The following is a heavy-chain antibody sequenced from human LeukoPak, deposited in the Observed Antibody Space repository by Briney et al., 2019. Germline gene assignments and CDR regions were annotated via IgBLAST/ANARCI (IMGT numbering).Heavy chain of an antibody. Sequence: GGSLRLSCAASGFIVSTNYVSWVRQAPGKGLEWVSAIYSDGSTHYGDSVKGRFTISRDNSKNMLYLQMNSLRAEDTAVYYCATDRSSIAARPHWGQGTLVTVSS. CDR3: ATDRSSIAARPH. J-gene: IGHJ4*02. CDR2: IYSDGST. D-gene: IGHD6-6*01. CDR1: GFIVSTNY. V-gene: IGHV3-66*01.